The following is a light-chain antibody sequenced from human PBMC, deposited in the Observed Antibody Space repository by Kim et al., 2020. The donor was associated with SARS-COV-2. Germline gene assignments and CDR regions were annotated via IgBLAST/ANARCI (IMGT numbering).Light chain of an antibody. CDR2: SAS. Sequence: EIVVTQSPVTLSVSPGERATLSCRASQGISSNLAWYQQKPGQAPRILISSASTRATGIPARFSGGGSGTEFTLTISSLQSEDFAVYYCQQYHNWPPTFGQGTKVDIK. V-gene: IGKV3D-15*01. CDR1: QGISSN. CDR3: QQYHNWPPT. J-gene: IGKJ1*01.